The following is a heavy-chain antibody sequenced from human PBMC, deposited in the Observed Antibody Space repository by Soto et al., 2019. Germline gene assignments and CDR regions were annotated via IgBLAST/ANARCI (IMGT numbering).Heavy chain of an antibody. CDR2: TNYRRTT. V-gene: IGHV4-31*03. Sequence: QVQLQDSCPRLVKPSHTLSLTCTVSGGPIINGDSYLNSIRQHPEKAPGWMGYTNYRRTTNYKPALKSRILISIETAKKQFSLRLTSVTAADTAVYYCARDAPGGAPYWGQGTLVTVSS. J-gene: IGHJ4*02. D-gene: IGHD1-26*01. CDR3: ARDAPGGAPY. CDR1: GGPIINGDSY.